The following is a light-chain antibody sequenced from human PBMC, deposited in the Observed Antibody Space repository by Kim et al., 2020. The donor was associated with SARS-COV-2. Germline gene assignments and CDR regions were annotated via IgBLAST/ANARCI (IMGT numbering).Light chain of an antibody. CDR1: SLRSYY. CDR3: NSRDSNDNVL. J-gene: IGLJ2*01. V-gene: IGLV3-19*01. Sequence: VSLGQTVRITCQGDSLRSYYATWHQQTPGQAPIVVIYGKNNRPSGIPDRFSGSSSENTASLTITGTQAGDEADYYCNSRDSNDNVLFGGGTQLTVL. CDR2: GKN.